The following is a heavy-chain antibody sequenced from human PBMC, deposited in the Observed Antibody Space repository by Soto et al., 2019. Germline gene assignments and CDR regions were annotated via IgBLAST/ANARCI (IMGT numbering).Heavy chain of an antibody. V-gene: IGHV1-18*01. J-gene: IGHJ6*02. Sequence: QVQLVQSGAEVKKPGASVKVSCKASGYTFTSYGISWVRQAPGQGLEWMGWISAYNGNTNYAKKLQGRVTMTTGTSTSTAYMELRSLRSDDTAVYYCARVKFSPPYYYYSGMDVWGQGTTVTVSS. CDR2: ISAYNGNT. CDR3: ARVKFSPPYYYYSGMDV. CDR1: GYTFTSYG.